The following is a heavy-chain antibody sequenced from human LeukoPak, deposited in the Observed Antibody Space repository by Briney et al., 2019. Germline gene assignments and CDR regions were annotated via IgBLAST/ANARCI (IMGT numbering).Heavy chain of an antibody. CDR1: GFTFSSYA. J-gene: IGHJ4*02. CDR2: ISGSGDST. CDR3: AKGAYGSGEY. V-gene: IGHV3-23*01. Sequence: GGSLRLSCAASGFTFSSYAMTWVRQAPGKGLEWVSTISGSGDSTYYADSVKGRFTISRDNSKNTLYLQMNSLRTEDTAVYYCAKGAYGSGEYWGQGTLVTVSS. D-gene: IGHD3-10*01.